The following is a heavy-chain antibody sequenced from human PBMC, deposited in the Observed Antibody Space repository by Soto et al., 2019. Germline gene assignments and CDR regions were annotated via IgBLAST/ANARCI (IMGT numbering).Heavy chain of an antibody. J-gene: IGHJ6*02. CDR1: GGSITSSSYY. V-gene: IGHV4-39*01. CDR2: IYYSGST. CDR3: ARRLLLRSPLGDYYYYGMDV. Sequence: SETLSLTCTVSGGSITSSSYYWGWIRQPPGKGLEWIGSIYYSGSTYYNPSLKSRVTISVDTSKNQFSLKLSSVTAADTAVYYCARRLLLRSPLGDYYYYGMDVWGQGTTVTVSS. D-gene: IGHD4-17*01.